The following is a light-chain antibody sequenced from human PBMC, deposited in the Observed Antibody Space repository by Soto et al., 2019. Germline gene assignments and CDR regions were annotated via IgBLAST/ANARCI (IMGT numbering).Light chain of an antibody. CDR2: GAS. CDR3: QHYNNWPPFT. CDR1: QSVSSN. Sequence: EIVMTQSPATLSVSPGERATLSCRASQSVSSNLAWYQQKPGQAPRLLIYGASTRATGIPARFSGSGSGTEFTLTISSLQSEDVAVYYCQHYNNWPPFTFGPGTKVDIK. V-gene: IGKV3-15*01. J-gene: IGKJ3*01.